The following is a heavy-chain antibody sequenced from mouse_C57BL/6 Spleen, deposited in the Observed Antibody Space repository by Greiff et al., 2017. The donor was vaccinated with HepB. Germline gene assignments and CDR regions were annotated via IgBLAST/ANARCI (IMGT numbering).Heavy chain of an antibody. CDR1: GYTFTSYW. Sequence: QVQLQQSGAELVRPGSSVKLSCKASGYTFTSYWMHWVKQRPIQGLEWIGNIDPSDSETHYNQKFKDKATLTVDKSSSTAYMQLSSLTSEDSAVYYCASDFNDGYSWFAYWGQGTLVTVSA. V-gene: IGHV1-52*01. CDR3: ASDFNDGYSWFAY. CDR2: IDPSDSET. D-gene: IGHD2-3*01. J-gene: IGHJ3*01.